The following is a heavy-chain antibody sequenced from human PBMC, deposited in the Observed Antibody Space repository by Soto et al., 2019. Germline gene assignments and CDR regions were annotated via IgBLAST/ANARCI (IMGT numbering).Heavy chain of an antibody. CDR3: ARGIYSTSSFFDS. Sequence: LSETLSLTCTVSGDSISTADYYWNWIRQPPGKGLEWTGYIYYSGNTYYIPSLKSRVTISVDTSKNQISLKLNSVTAADTAVYYCARGIYSTSSFFDSWGQGTLVTVS. CDR2: IYYSGNT. J-gene: IGHJ4*02. D-gene: IGHD6-6*01. CDR1: GDSISTADYY. V-gene: IGHV4-30-4*01.